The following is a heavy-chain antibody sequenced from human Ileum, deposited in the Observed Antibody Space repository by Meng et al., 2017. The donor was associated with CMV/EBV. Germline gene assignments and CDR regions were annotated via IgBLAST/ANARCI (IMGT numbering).Heavy chain of an antibody. D-gene: IGHD3-10*01. Sequence: DSGPGLVDPSGTLSLLCTVSGGSINKSPYFLGWIRQPPRKGLEWIGSIYYSGTTSYNPSLKSRITISVDTSKNQFSLKLTSVTAADTAVYYCARSSGSGSFSYWGQGTLVTVSS. J-gene: IGHJ4*02. CDR1: GGSINKSPYF. CDR2: IYYSGTT. V-gene: IGHV4-39*07. CDR3: ARSSGSGSFSY.